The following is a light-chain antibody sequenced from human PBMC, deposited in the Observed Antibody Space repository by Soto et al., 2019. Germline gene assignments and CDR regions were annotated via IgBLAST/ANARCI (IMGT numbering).Light chain of an antibody. CDR2: GAS. Sequence: EVVMRNSVAALSVNTEERATLSCRASQSVSSNLAWYQQKPGQAPRLLIYGASTRATGIPARFSGSGSGTEFTLTISSLQSEDFAVYYCHQYNGWPRTFGQGAKV. CDR1: QSVSSN. J-gene: IGKJ1*01. CDR3: HQYNGWPRT. V-gene: IGKV3-15*01.